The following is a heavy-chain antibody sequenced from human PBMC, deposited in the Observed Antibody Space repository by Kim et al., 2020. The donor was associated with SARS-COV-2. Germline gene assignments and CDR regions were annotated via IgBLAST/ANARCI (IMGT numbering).Heavy chain of an antibody. Sequence: GGSLRLSCAASGFTFSSYSMNWVRQAPGKGLEWVSYISSSSSTIYYADSVKGRFTISRDNAKNSLYLQMNSLRAEDTAVYYCARGAGDIVVVVAATVDYWGQGTLVTVSS. CDR3: ARGAGDIVVVVAATVDY. CDR2: ISSSSSTI. CDR1: GFTFSSYS. J-gene: IGHJ4*02. D-gene: IGHD2-15*01. V-gene: IGHV3-48*01.